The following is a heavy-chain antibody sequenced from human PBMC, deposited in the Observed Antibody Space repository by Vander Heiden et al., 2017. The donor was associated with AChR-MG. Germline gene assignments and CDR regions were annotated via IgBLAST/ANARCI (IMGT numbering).Heavy chain of an antibody. V-gene: IGHV3-30*18. Sequence: QVQLVGSGGGVVQPGRSLRLFCAASGFTCRGYGMHWVRQAPGKGLEWVAVISYDGSNKYYADSVKGRFTISRDNSKNTLYLQMNSLRAEDTAVYYCAKDGRNYYYYYGMDVWGQGTTVTVSS. CDR3: AKDGRNYYYYYGMDV. D-gene: IGHD2-15*01. CDR1: GFTCRGYG. J-gene: IGHJ6*02. CDR2: ISYDGSNK.